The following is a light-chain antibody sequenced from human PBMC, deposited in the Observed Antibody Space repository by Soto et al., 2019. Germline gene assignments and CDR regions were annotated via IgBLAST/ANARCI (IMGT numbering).Light chain of an antibody. V-gene: IGLV2-14*01. CDR1: SSDVGGYNY. CDR3: SSYTSSSTVV. J-gene: IGLJ2*01. Sequence: QSALTQPASVSGSPGQSITISCTGTSSDVGGYNYVSWYQQHPGKAPKLMIYDVSNRPSGVSNRFSGSKSGNTASLTISGRQAEDGAEYYCSSYTSSSTVVFGGGTKVTVL. CDR2: DVS.